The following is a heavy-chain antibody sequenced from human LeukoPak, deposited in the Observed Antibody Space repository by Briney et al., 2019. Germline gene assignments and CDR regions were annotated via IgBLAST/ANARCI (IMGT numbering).Heavy chain of an antibody. CDR3: ARAGGSGSYGLDY. D-gene: IGHD3-10*01. CDR1: GGSISSYY. Sequence: PSETLSLTCTVSGGSISSYYWSWIRQPPGKGLEWIGYIYYSGSTNYNPSLKSRVTISVDTSKNQFSLKLSSVTAADTAVYYCARAGGSGSYGLDYWGQGTLATVSS. J-gene: IGHJ4*02. CDR2: IYYSGST. V-gene: IGHV4-59*01.